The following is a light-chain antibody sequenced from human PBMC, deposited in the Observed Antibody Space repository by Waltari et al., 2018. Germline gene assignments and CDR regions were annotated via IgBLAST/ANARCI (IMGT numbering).Light chain of an antibody. CDR2: GNT. V-gene: IGLV1-40*01. CDR3: QSYDRSLTGSWV. CDR1: DSNIGAGYD. J-gene: IGLJ3*02. Sequence: QSVLTQPPSVSGAPGQRVTISCTGSDSNIGAGYDVHWYQQLPGTAPKLLIYGNTNRPSGVPALFSGSKSGTSGSLAITGLQAEDEAYYYCQSYDRSLTGSWVFGGGTKLTVL.